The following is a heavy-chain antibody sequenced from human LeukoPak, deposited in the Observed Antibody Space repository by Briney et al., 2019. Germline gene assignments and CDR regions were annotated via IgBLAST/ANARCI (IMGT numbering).Heavy chain of an antibody. V-gene: IGHV3-21*01. CDR2: LSSSSSYI. D-gene: IGHD5-18*01. J-gene: IGHJ4*02. CDR3: AREPTSMGSDY. Sequence: GGSLRLSCAASGFTFSSYSMNWVRQAPGKGLEWVSSLSSSSSYIYYADSVKGRFTISRDNARNSLYLQMDSLRADDAAVYYCAREPTSMGSDYWGQGALVTVSS. CDR1: GFTFSSYS.